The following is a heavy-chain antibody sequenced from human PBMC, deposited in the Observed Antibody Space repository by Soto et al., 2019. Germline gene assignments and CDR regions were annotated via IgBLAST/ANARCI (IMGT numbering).Heavy chain of an antibody. Sequence: GGSLRLSCAASGFDFSTHVVHWVRQAPGQGLEWVAVISYDGYNAYYADSVKGRFTISKDNSRNTLFLQMDNLRSDDTAVYFCARDGGFSYGFDYYFDYWGQGTLVTVSS. CDR3: ARDGGFSYGFDYYFDY. V-gene: IGHV3-30-3*01. CDR1: GFDFSTHV. J-gene: IGHJ4*02. CDR2: ISYDGYNA. D-gene: IGHD5-18*01.